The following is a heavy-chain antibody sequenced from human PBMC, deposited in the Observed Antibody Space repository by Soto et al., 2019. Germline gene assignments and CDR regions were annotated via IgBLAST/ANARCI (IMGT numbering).Heavy chain of an antibody. V-gene: IGHV1-46*01. Sequence: QVQLVQSGAEVKKPGASVKVSCKASGYTFTSYYMHWVRQAPGQGLEWMGIINPSGGSTSYAQKFQGRVTMTRDTSTSTVYMELSSLRSEDTAVYYCARDLLHNPYEYYYYYGMDVWGQGTTVTVSS. J-gene: IGHJ6*02. CDR2: INPSGGST. CDR3: ARDLLHNPYEYYYYYGMDV. CDR1: GYTFTSYY. D-gene: IGHD3-22*01.